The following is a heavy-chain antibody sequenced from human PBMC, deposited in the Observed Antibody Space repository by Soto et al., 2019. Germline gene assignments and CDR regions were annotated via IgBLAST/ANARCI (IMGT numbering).Heavy chain of an antibody. D-gene: IGHD2-2*01. Sequence: GGSLRLSCVASGFTFSSYSMNWVRQAPGKGLEWVSSISSSSSYIYYADSVKGRFTISRDNAKNSLYLQMNSLRAEDTAVYYCARGNIVVVPAALPLDDAFDIWGQGTMVTVSS. CDR2: ISSSSSYI. CDR1: GFTFSSYS. V-gene: IGHV3-21*01. J-gene: IGHJ3*02. CDR3: ARGNIVVVPAALPLDDAFDI.